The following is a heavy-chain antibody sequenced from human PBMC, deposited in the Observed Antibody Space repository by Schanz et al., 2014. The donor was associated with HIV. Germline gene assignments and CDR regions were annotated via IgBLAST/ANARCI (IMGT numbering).Heavy chain of an antibody. CDR1: GFTFNNYS. D-gene: IGHD4-17*01. CDR2: ISGSGGST. Sequence: EVKLVESGGGLVQPGGSLRLSCAASGFTFNNYSMNWVRQAPGKGLEWVSDISGSGGSTYYADSVKGRFTISRDNSKNTLSLQMSSLRAEDTAVYYCAKSRGDSWPYGMDVWGQGTTVTVSS. J-gene: IGHJ6*02. CDR3: AKSRGDSWPYGMDV. V-gene: IGHV3-23*04.